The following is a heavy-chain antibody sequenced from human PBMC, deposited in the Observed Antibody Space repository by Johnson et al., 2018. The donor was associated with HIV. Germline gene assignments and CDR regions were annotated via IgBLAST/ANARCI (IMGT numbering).Heavy chain of an antibody. CDR3: AKDLRLWIDAFDI. CDR1: GFTFSSYA. Sequence: QEKLVESGGGVVQPGRSLRLSCAASGFTFSSYAMHWVRQAPGKGLEWVAVISYDGSNKYYADSVKGRFTISRDNSKNTLYLQMHSLRAEDTAVYYCAKDLRLWIDAFDIWGQGTMVTVSS. D-gene: IGHD3-3*01. J-gene: IGHJ3*02. V-gene: IGHV3-30-3*01. CDR2: ISYDGSNK.